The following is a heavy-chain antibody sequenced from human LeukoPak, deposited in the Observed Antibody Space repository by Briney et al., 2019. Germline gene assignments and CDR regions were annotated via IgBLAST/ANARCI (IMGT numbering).Heavy chain of an antibody. CDR1: GFTVSSNY. J-gene: IGHJ4*02. CDR3: ASASWYETPFDY. V-gene: IGHV3-66*01. Sequence: GGSLRLSCAASGFTVSSNYMSWVRQAPGKGLEWVSVIYSGGSTYYADSVKGRFTISRDNFKNTLYLQMNSLRAEDTAVYYCASASWYETPFDYWGQGTLVTVSS. CDR2: IYSGGST. D-gene: IGHD6-13*01.